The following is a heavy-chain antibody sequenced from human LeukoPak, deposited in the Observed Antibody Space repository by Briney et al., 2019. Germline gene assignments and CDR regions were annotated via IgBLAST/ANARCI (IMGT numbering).Heavy chain of an antibody. CDR1: GYTFTGYY. J-gene: IGHJ4*02. V-gene: IGHV1-2*06. D-gene: IGHD3-3*01. CDR3: AIDMYYDFWSGYYTGGM. Sequence: ASVKVSCKASGYTFTGYYMHWVRQAPGQGLEWMGRINPSSGGTNYAQKLQGRVTMTTDTSTSTAYMELRSLRSDDTAVYYCAIDMYYDFWSGYYTGGMWGQGTLVTVSS. CDR2: INPSSGGT.